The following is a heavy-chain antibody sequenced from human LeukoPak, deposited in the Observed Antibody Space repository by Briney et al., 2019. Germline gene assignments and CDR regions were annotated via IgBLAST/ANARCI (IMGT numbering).Heavy chain of an antibody. CDR2: ISYDGSNK. V-gene: IGHV3-30*04. Sequence: PGGSLRLSCAASGFTFSSYAMHWVRQAPGKGLEWVAVISYDGSNKYYAGSVKGRFTISRDNSKNTLYLQMNSLRAEDTAVYYCARDREYYDILTGQRSYYYYGMDVWGQGTTVTVSS. D-gene: IGHD3-9*01. J-gene: IGHJ6*02. CDR1: GFTFSSYA. CDR3: ARDREYYDILTGQRSYYYYGMDV.